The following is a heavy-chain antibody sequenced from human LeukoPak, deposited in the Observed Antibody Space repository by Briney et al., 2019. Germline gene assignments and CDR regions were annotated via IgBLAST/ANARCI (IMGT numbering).Heavy chain of an antibody. CDR3: AKDGRSGWADY. CDR2: ISYDGGNK. Sequence: GGSLRLSCAASGFTFSSYGMHWVRQAPGKGLEWVAVISYDGGNKYYADSVKGRFTISRDNSKNTLYLQMNSLRAEDTAVYYCAKDGRSGWADYWGQGTLVTVSS. D-gene: IGHD6-19*01. J-gene: IGHJ4*02. CDR1: GFTFSSYG. V-gene: IGHV3-30*18.